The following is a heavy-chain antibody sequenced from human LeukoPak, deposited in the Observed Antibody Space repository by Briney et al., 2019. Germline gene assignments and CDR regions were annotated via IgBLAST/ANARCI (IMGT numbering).Heavy chain of an antibody. V-gene: IGHV4-39*01. J-gene: IGHJ4*02. CDR2: IYYSGST. D-gene: IGHD6-19*01. CDR1: GGSISSTTYY. CDR3: ARLGGYSSGWLSY. Sequence: SETLSLTRTVSGGSISSTTYYWGWIRQPPGKGLEWIGSIYYSGSTYYNPSLKSRVTISVDTSKNQFSLKLSSVTAADTAVYYCARLGGYSSGWLSYWGQGTLVTVSS.